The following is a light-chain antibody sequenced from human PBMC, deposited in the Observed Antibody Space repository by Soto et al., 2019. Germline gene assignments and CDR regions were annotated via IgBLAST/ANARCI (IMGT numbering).Light chain of an antibody. Sequence: QSALTQPPSVSGSPGQSVTISCSGTSGDVGGYNYVSWYQQHPGTAPKLVIYEVSERPSAVPDRFSGSKSGNTASLTVSGLQADDEADYYCSSYAGNNIVVFGGGTKRPS. J-gene: IGLJ2*01. CDR1: SGDVGGYNY. CDR3: SSYAGNNIVV. CDR2: EVS. V-gene: IGLV2-8*01.